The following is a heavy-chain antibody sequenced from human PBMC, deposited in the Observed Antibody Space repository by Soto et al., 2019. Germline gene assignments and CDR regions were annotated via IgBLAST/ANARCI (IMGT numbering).Heavy chain of an antibody. CDR1: GGTFSSYT. D-gene: IGHD2-21*02. V-gene: IGHV1-69*08. CDR3: PRDRTGGDGNWFDP. Sequence: QVQLVQSGAEVKKTGSSVKVSCKDSGGTFSSYTISWVRQAHGQGLEWMGRIIPVLGIAKYAQNFQDRVTITADEFTKTAYMELSSLRSDDTAVYYCPRDRTGGDGNWFDPWGQGTMVTVSS. J-gene: IGHJ5*02. CDR2: IIPVLGIA.